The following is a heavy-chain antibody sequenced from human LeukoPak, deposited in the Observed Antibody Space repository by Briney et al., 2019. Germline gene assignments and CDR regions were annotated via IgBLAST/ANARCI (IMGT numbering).Heavy chain of an antibody. Sequence: GGSLRLSCAASGFTFCDYYMSWIRQAPGKGLEWVTYISSSGSTIYYADSVKGRFTISRDNAKNSLYLQMNSLRAEDTAVYYCARDQGITMVRGDHYGMDVWGQGTTVTVSS. D-gene: IGHD3-10*01. V-gene: IGHV3-11*01. CDR3: ARDQGITMVRGDHYGMDV. CDR2: ISSSGSTI. J-gene: IGHJ6*02. CDR1: GFTFCDYY.